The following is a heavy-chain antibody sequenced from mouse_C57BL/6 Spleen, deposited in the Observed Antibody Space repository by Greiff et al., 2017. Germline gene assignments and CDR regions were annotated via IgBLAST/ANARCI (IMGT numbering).Heavy chain of an antibody. Sequence: VQLQQSGGDLVKPGGSLKLSCAASGFTFSSYGMSWVRQTPDKRLEWVATSRSGGSYTYSHDSVKGRFTISRDNAKNTLYLQISSLKSEDTAMYYCARHWDDGYHNYWGQGTTRTVSS. CDR2: SRSGGSYT. CDR1: GFTFSSYG. J-gene: IGHJ2*01. CDR3: ARHWDDGYHNY. D-gene: IGHD2-3*01. V-gene: IGHV5-6*01.